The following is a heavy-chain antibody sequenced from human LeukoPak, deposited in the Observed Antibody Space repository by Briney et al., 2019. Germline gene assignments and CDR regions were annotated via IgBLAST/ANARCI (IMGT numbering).Heavy chain of an antibody. CDR3: ATTENSSGWFGY. V-gene: IGHV4-59*08. D-gene: IGHD6-19*01. Sequence: PSETLSLTCAVHGGSFSGYYWSWIRQPPGKGLEWIGYIYYSGSTNYNPSLKSRVTISVDTSKNHFSLKLSSVTAADTAVYYCATTENSSGWFGYWGQGTLVTVSP. CDR1: GGSFSGYY. CDR2: IYYSGST. J-gene: IGHJ4*02.